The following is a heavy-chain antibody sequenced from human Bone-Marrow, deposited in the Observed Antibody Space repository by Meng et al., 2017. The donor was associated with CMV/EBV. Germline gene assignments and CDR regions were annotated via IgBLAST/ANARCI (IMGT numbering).Heavy chain of an antibody. J-gene: IGHJ4*02. V-gene: IGHV3-74*01. D-gene: IGHD3-10*01. Sequence: GESLKISCAASGFTFSSHWMHWVRQAPGEGLVWVSRINSDGSFATYADSVEGRFTVSRDNAKNTLYLQMNTLRAEDTAVYYCVKGGHLGDYWGQGTLVTVSS. CDR2: INSDGSFA. CDR3: VKGGHLGDY. CDR1: GFTFSSHW.